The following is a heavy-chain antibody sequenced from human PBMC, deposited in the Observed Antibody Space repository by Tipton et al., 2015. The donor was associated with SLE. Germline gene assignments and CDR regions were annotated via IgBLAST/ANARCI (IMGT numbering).Heavy chain of an antibody. Sequence: TLSLTCSVSGGSINSNYWIWIRQPPGKGLEWIGYIYSSGSTNYNPSLKSRVTISIDVSKNQFSLKLPSVTAADTAVYYCGRGATTWRGAIYGMDVWGQGTTVTVSS. D-gene: IGHD1-1*01. CDR1: GGSINSNY. CDR2: IYSSGST. V-gene: IGHV4-59*08. J-gene: IGHJ6*02. CDR3: GRGATTWRGAIYGMDV.